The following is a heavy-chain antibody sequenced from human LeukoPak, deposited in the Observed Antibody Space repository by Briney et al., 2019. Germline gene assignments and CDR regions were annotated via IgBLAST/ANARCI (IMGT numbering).Heavy chain of an antibody. J-gene: IGHJ4*02. CDR2: IIPIFGTA. D-gene: IGHD2-15*01. V-gene: IGHV1-69*05. CDR1: GYTFTSYG. CDR3: ARARRGGSSWGLFY. Sequence: GASVKVSCKASGYTFTSYGISWVRQAPGQGLEWMGGIIPIFGTANYAQKFQGRVTITTDESTSTAYMELSSLRSEDTAVYYCARARRGGSSWGLFYWGQGTLVTVSS.